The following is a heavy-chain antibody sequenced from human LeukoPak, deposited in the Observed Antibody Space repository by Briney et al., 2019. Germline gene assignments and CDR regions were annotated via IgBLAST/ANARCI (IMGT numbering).Heavy chain of an antibody. V-gene: IGHV4-4*07. CDR1: GGSISSYY. Sequence: SETLSLTCTVSGGSISSYYWSWIRQPAGKGLEWIGRIYTSGSTNYNPSLKSRVTMSVDTSKNQFSLKLSPVTAADTAVYYCARNGDYVRYWYFDLWGRGTLVTVSS. CDR2: IYTSGST. J-gene: IGHJ2*01. CDR3: ARNGDYVRYWYFDL. D-gene: IGHD4-17*01.